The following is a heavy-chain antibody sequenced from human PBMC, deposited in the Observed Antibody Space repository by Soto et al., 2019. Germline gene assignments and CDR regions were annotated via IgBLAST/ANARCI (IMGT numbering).Heavy chain of an antibody. CDR3: ARVRGWYNWFDP. Sequence: QVQLVQSGAEEKKPGASVKVSCKASGYTFTSYAMHWVRLAPGQRLEWMGWINAGNGNTKYSQKFQGRVTITRDTSASTAYMELSSLRSEDTAVYYCARVRGWYNWFDPWGQGTLVTVSS. CDR1: GYTFTSYA. J-gene: IGHJ5*02. V-gene: IGHV1-3*05. CDR2: INAGNGNT.